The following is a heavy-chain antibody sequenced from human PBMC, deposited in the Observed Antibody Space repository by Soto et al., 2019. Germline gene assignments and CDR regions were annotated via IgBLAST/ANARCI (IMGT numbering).Heavy chain of an antibody. J-gene: IGHJ5*02. V-gene: IGHV4-30-4*01. CDR1: GGSISSGDYY. Sequence: SETLSLTCTVSGGSISSGDYYWSWIRQPPGKGLEWIGYIYYSGSTYYNPSLKSRVTISVDTSKNQFSLKLSSVTAADTAVYYCARARKYYYDSSGLLNWFDPWGQGALVTVSS. D-gene: IGHD3-22*01. CDR2: IYYSGST. CDR3: ARARKYYYDSSGLLNWFDP.